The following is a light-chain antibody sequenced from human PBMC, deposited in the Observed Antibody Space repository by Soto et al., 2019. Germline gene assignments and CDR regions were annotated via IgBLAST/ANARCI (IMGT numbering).Light chain of an antibody. CDR1: QAIDSW. CDR2: TGS. CDR3: QQTLSFPPP. V-gene: IGKV1-12*01. Sequence: DIQMTQSPSSVSASVGDRVTITCRASQAIDSWLAWYQQKPGEAPKLLIFTGSLLHSGVPPRFSGRGYGTDFTLTISSLQPEDFATYYCQQTLSFPPPFGQGTKVDIX. J-gene: IGKJ1*01.